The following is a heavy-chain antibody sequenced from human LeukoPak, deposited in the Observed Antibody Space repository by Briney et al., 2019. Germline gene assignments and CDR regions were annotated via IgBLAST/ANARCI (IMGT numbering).Heavy chain of an antibody. CDR3: ATLGYCSGGSCYLYYFDY. Sequence: SVKVPCKVSGYTLTELSMHWVRQAPGKGREELGGFDPEDGETIYAQKFQGRVTMTEDTSTDTAYMELSSLRSEDTAVYYCATLGYCSGGSCYLYYFDYWGQGNLVTVPS. CDR2: FDPEDGET. D-gene: IGHD2-15*01. J-gene: IGHJ4*02. V-gene: IGHV1-24*01. CDR1: GYTLTELS.